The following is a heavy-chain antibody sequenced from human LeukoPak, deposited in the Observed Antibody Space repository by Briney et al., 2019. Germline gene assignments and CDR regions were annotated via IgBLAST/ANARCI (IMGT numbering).Heavy chain of an antibody. Sequence: GGSLRLSCAASGFTFSNAWMSWVRQAPGKGLEWVSAISGSGGSTYYADSVKGRFTISRDNSKNTLYLQMHSLRAEDTAVYYCAKDSEDIVVVPAAMWDYDYGMDVWGQGTTVTVSS. CDR2: ISGSGGST. D-gene: IGHD2-2*01. CDR1: GFTFSNAW. CDR3: AKDSEDIVVVPAAMWDYDYGMDV. V-gene: IGHV3-23*01. J-gene: IGHJ6*02.